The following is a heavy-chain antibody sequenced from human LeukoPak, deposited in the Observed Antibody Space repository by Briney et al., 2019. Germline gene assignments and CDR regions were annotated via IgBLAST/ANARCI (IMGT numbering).Heavy chain of an antibody. CDR3: AGTYYYDSSGYYHYSV. CDR1: GGSIRSSDDY. Sequence: SETLSLTCSVSGGSIRSSDDYWGFVRQTPGKGLEWMGSIYYTGSSHYNPSLKSRVTISVDTSKNQFSLKLSSVTAADTSVYYCAGTYYYDSSGYYHYSVWGQGTLVTVSS. CDR2: IYYTGSS. J-gene: IGHJ4*02. V-gene: IGHV4-39*07. D-gene: IGHD3-22*01.